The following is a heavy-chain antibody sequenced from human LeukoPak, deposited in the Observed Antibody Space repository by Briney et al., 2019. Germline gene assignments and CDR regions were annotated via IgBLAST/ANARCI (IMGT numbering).Heavy chain of an antibody. CDR1: GYTFTSYG. CDR3: ARVVPAAMYGLFDAFDI. Sequence: SVKVSCKASGYTFTSYGISWVRQAPGQGLEWMGGIIPIFGTANYAQKLQGRVTITADKSTSTAYMELSSLRSEDTAVYYCARVVPAAMYGLFDAFDIWGQGTMVTVSS. CDR2: IIPIFGTA. J-gene: IGHJ3*02. D-gene: IGHD2-2*01. V-gene: IGHV1-69*06.